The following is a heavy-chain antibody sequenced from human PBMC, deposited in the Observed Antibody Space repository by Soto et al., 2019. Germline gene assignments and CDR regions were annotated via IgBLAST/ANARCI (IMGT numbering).Heavy chain of an antibody. CDR3: ARGPAGYSYGSH. Sequence: EVQLVESGGGLVQPGGSLRLSCAASGFTFSSYYLHWVRQAPGKGLVWVSRINGDGSTTSYADSVKGRFTISRDNAKNTLYLHMISLRGEDTAVYYCARGPAGYSYGSHWGQGTLVTVSS. CDR2: INGDGSTT. D-gene: IGHD5-18*01. CDR1: GFTFSSYY. J-gene: IGHJ4*02. V-gene: IGHV3-74*01.